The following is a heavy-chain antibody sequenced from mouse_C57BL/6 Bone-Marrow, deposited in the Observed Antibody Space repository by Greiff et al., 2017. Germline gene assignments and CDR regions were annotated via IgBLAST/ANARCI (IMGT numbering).Heavy chain of an antibody. CDR3: ARAKIYYDYDGVSFAY. CDR2: INPYNGDT. J-gene: IGHJ3*01. V-gene: IGHV1-20*01. CDR1: GYSFTGYF. Sequence: EVQLQQSGPELVKPGDSVKISCKASGYSFTGYFMNWVMQSHGKSLEWIGRINPYNGDTFSNQKFKGKATLTVDKSSSTAHMELRSLTSEDSAVYYCARAKIYYDYDGVSFAYWGQGTLVTVSA. D-gene: IGHD2-4*01.